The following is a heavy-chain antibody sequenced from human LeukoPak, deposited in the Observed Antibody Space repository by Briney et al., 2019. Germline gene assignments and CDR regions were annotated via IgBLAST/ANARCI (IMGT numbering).Heavy chain of an antibody. V-gene: IGHV4-59*08. CDR1: GGSIGTYY. CDR3: ARHIGGGIEDMDV. J-gene: IGHJ6*03. D-gene: IGHD3-16*02. Sequence: PSETLSLTCIVSGGSIGTYYWSWIRQSPGKGLEWIGYIYVTGTRYNPYLQSRVTISVDTSRNQFFLKMSSVTAADTAVYYCARHIGGGIEDMDVWGKGTKVTVSS. CDR2: IYVTGT.